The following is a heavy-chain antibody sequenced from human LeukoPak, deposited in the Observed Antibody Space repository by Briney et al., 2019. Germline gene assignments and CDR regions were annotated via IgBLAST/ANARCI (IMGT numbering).Heavy chain of an antibody. CDR3: AKVKEDRYYNSRGFYLDY. J-gene: IGHJ4*02. V-gene: IGHV3-30*04. CDR2: ISYDGSDK. CDR1: GFTFSSSA. Sequence: GGSLRLSCAASGFTFSSSAMSWVRQAPGKGLEWVAAISYDGSDKYYTDSVKGRFTISRVNSENTLYLQMNSLRAEGTAIYYCAKVKEDRYYNSRGFYLDYWGQGTLVTVSS. D-gene: IGHD3-22*01.